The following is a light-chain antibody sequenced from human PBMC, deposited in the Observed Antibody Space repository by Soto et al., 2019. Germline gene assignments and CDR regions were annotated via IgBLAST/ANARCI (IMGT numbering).Light chain of an antibody. CDR3: QQSNDYPLT. J-gene: IGKJ4*01. Sequence: DIQMTQSPSTLSTSVGDRVTITCRASQSISSRLAWYQQKPGQAPKLLIYDASSLQSGVTSMFSGSGSGTEFTLTISSLQPDDLATYYCQQSNDYPLTFGGGTNVDSK. CDR1: QSISSR. V-gene: IGKV1-5*01. CDR2: DAS.